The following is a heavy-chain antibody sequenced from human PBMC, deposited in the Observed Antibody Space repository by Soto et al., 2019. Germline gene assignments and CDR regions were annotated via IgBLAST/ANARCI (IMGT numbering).Heavy chain of an antibody. D-gene: IGHD6-25*01. J-gene: IGHJ4*02. Sequence: PGESLKISCKGSGYSFTSYWIGWVRQMPGKGLEWMGIIYPGDSDTRYSPSFQGQVTISADKSISTAYLQWSSLKASDTAMYYCARRGIYLAAGSYFDYWGQGTLVTVSS. CDR1: GYSFTSYW. CDR3: ARRGIYLAAGSYFDY. V-gene: IGHV5-51*01. CDR2: IYPGDSDT.